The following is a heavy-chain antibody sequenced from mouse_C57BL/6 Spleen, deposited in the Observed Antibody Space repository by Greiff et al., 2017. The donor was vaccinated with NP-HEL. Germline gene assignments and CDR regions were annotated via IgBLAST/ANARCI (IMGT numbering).Heavy chain of an antibody. CDR2: IWGEGGK. D-gene: IGHD1-1*01. CDR1: GFSLTSYG. CDR3: AKVGGSSPYGYFDV. V-gene: IGHV2-3*01. Sequence: VKLVESGPGLVAPSPSLSITCTVSGFSLTSYGVSWVRQPPGKGLEWLGVIWGEGGKNYHSALISRLSISKDNSKSQVFLKLHSLQTEDTATYYCAKVGGSSPYGYFDVWGTGTTVTVSS. J-gene: IGHJ1*03.